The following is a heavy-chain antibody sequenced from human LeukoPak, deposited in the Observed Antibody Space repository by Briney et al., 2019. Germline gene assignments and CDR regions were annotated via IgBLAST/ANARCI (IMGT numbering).Heavy chain of an antibody. J-gene: IGHJ4*02. V-gene: IGHV3-9*01. CDR1: GFTFDDYA. CDR2: ISWNSGNI. Sequence: GGSLRLSCAASGFTFDDYAMHWVRQAPGKGLEWVSGISWNSGNIGYADSVKGRSTISRDNAKNSLYLQMNSLRAEDTASYYCAKAPSYTTVTTPFDYWGQGTLVTVSS. CDR3: AKAPSYTTVTTPFDY. D-gene: IGHD4-17*01.